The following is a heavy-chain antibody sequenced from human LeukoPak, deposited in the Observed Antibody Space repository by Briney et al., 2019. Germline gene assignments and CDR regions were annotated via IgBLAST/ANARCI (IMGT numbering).Heavy chain of an antibody. Sequence: GGSLRLSCATSGFTFVDYGLSWVRRAPGKGLEWLCAINYDGAITDYADSVKGRFTISRDNAKNSLYLRMDSLRAEDTALYYCARDRLGPSFSVSHFDLWGQGTLVTVSS. CDR2: INYDGAIT. CDR1: GFTFVDYG. V-gene: IGHV3-20*04. D-gene: IGHD3-3*02. J-gene: IGHJ4*02. CDR3: ARDRLGPSFSVSHFDL.